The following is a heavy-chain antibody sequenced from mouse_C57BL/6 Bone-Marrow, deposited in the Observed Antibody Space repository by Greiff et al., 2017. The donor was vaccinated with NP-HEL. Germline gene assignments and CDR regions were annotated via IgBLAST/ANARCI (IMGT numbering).Heavy chain of an antibody. J-gene: IGHJ1*03. CDR1: GYTFTSSW. CDR2: IHPNSGST. CDR3: ARLGNFVPGWYFDV. V-gene: IGHV1-64*01. Sequence: VQLQQPGAELVKPGASVKLSCKASGYTFTSSWMHWVKQRPGQGLEWIGMIHPNSGSTNYNEKFKSKATLTVDKSSSTAYMQLSSLTSEDSAVYYCARLGNFVPGWYFDVWGTGTTVTVSS. D-gene: IGHD3-3*01.